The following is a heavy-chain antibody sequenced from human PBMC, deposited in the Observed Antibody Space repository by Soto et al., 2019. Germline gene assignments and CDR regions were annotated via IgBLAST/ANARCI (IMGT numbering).Heavy chain of an antibody. Sequence: QVQLLESGGGVVQPGRSLRLSCAASGFTFSSYGMHWVRQAPGKGLEWVAVIWYDGSNKYYADSVKGRFTISRDNSKNTLYLQMNSLRAEDTAVYYCARESGGVAGTHFDYWGQGTLVTVSS. D-gene: IGHD6-19*01. CDR3: ARESGGVAGTHFDY. V-gene: IGHV3-33*01. CDR2: IWYDGSNK. J-gene: IGHJ4*02. CDR1: GFTFSSYG.